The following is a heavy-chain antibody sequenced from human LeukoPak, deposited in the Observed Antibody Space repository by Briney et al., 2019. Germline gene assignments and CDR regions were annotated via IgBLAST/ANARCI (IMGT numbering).Heavy chain of an antibody. J-gene: IGHJ6*02. Sequence: ASVKVSCKASGYTFTSYGISWVRQAPGQGLEWMGWISGYNGNTNYAQKLQGRVTMTTDTSTSTAYMELRSLRSDDTAVYYCARDVIVVTSDYHYYGMDVWGQGTTVTVSS. V-gene: IGHV1-18*01. CDR1: GYTFTSYG. D-gene: IGHD3-22*01. CDR3: ARDVIVVTSDYHYYGMDV. CDR2: ISGYNGNT.